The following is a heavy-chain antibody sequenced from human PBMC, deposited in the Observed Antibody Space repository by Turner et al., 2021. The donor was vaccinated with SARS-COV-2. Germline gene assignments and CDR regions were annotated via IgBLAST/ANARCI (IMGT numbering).Heavy chain of an antibody. CDR2: ISWNSGSI. J-gene: IGHJ4*02. V-gene: IGHV3-9*01. D-gene: IGHD6-13*01. Sequence: EVQLVESGVGLAQPGRSLRLACAASVFTFEDYAMHWVRQAPGKGLEWVSGISWNSGSIGYAASVEGRFTIYRENAQNSLYLQMDSLRVEDTALYFCSKDIRGGFGSSWYYFDSWGQGTLVTFSS. CDR3: SKDIRGGFGSSWYYFDS. CDR1: VFTFEDYA.